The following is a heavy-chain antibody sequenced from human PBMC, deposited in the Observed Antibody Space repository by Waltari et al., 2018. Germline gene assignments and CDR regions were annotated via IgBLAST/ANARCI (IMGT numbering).Heavy chain of an antibody. J-gene: IGHJ4*02. Sequence: EVQLVQSGAEVKKPGESLKISCKGSGYSFTSYWIGWVRQMPGKGLEWMGIIYPGDSDTRDSPACQGKGTISADKSISTAYLQWSSLKASDTAMYYWARGGYDFWSGYYNHYFDYWGQGTLVTVSS. V-gene: IGHV5-51*01. D-gene: IGHD3-3*01. CDR1: GYSFTSYW. CDR3: ARGGYDFWSGYYNHYFDY. CDR2: IYPGDSDT.